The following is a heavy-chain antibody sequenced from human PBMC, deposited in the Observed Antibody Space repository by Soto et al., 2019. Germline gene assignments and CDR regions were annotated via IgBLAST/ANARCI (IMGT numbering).Heavy chain of an antibody. Sequence: EVQLLESGRGLVQPGGSLRLSCAASGITISNYPMSWVRQAPGKGLDWVSGISGSGDRTYYADSAKGRFTISKDISRNSLSLQLDSLGVEDTAVYFCVKDDGGYPSTAPHWGQGTLVTVSS. CDR2: ISGSGDRT. J-gene: IGHJ4*02. V-gene: IGHV3-23*01. CDR3: VKDDGGYPSTAPH. D-gene: IGHD3-22*01. CDR1: GITISNYP.